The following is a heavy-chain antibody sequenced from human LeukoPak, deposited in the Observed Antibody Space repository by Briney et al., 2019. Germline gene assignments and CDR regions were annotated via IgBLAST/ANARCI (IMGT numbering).Heavy chain of an antibody. CDR3: ARGRYSGCDYVLDS. V-gene: IGHV3-33*01. CDR2: IWHDGSNE. D-gene: IGHD1-26*01. J-gene: IGHJ5*01. Sequence: GGSLRLSCKGSGVGFINHGIHWVRQAPGKGPEWLATIWHDGSNEEYGDSVKGRVTISRDNSKSTLYLRITSLRDEDTAVYFCARGRYSGCDYVLDSWGQGTLVTVSS. CDR1: GVGFINHG.